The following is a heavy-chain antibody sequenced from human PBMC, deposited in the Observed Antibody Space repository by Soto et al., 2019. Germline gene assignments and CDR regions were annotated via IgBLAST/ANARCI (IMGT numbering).Heavy chain of an antibody. J-gene: IGHJ4*02. CDR2: IYHSGST. Sequence: QLRLQESGSGLVKPSQTLSLTCAGSGGSISSGGYSWSWIRQPPGKGLEWIGYIYHSGSTYYNPSLKSRVTISVDRSKNQVSLKLSSVAAADTAVYYCARGMTTVTTFDYWGPGTLVTVSS. CDR3: ARGMTTVTTFDY. CDR1: GGSISSGGYS. V-gene: IGHV4-30-2*01. D-gene: IGHD4-17*01.